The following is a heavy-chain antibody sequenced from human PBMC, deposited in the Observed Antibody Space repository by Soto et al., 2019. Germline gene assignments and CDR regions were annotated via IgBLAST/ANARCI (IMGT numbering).Heavy chain of an antibody. CDR3: ARDQTNQYSSVWYDPDYYGMDV. Sequence: QVQLVQSGAEVKKPGASVKVSCKASGYTFTSYGISWVRQAPGQGLEWMGWSSAYNGNTNYAQKLQGRVTMTTDTSTSTAYMELRSLRSDDTAVYYCARDQTNQYSSVWYDPDYYGMDVWGQGTTVTVSS. CDR1: GYTFTSYG. D-gene: IGHD6-19*01. V-gene: IGHV1-18*04. CDR2: SSAYNGNT. J-gene: IGHJ6*02.